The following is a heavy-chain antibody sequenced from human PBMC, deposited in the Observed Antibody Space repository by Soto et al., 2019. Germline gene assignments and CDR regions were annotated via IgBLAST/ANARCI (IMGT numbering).Heavy chain of an antibody. CDR2: IWYDESKK. CDR3: ARATLGLYDFWNGNNNFYGLDV. D-gene: IGHD3-3*01. J-gene: IGHJ6*02. CDR1: AFTFSSYG. Sequence: QVQLVESGGGVVQPGRSLRLSCAASAFTFSSYGMHWVRQGPGKGLEWVAVIWYDESKKNYADSVKGRFTISRDNSKNTLYLQMNSLRAEDTAVYYCARATLGLYDFWNGNNNFYGLDVWGQGTTVTVSS. V-gene: IGHV3-33*01.